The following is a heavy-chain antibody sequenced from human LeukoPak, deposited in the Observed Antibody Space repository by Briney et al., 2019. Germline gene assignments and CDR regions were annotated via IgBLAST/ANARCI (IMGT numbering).Heavy chain of an antibody. V-gene: IGHV2-5*01. Sequence: SGPTLLNPTQTLTLTCTFSGFSLSSSGVGVGWIRQPPGKALEWLAVIYWNDDKRYSPSLKSRLTISKDTSKNQVVLTMTNMDSVDTATYYYAHIIPSSSGWYWTTTFDYCGQVSLVTVSS. CDR2: IYWNDDK. CDR1: GFSLSSSGVG. J-gene: IGHJ4*02. CDR3: AHIIPSSSGWYWTTTFDY. D-gene: IGHD6-19*01.